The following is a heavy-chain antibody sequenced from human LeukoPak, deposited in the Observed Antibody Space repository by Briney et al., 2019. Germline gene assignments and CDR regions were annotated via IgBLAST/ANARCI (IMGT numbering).Heavy chain of an antibody. Sequence: GGSLRLSCAASGFTFSSYAMSWVRQAPGEGLEWVAAISGSGGSTYYADSVKGRFTISRDNSKHTLNLQMNSLRAEDTAVYYCAIGYSTGWPRRWFDPWGQGTLVTVSS. D-gene: IGHD6-19*01. CDR1: GFTFSSYA. CDR3: AIGYSTGWPRRWFDP. J-gene: IGHJ5*02. V-gene: IGHV3-23*01. CDR2: ISGSGGST.